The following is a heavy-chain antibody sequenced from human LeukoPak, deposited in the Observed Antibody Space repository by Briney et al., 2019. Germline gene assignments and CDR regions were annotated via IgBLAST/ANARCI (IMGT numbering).Heavy chain of an antibody. V-gene: IGHV1-46*01. D-gene: IGHD2/OR15-2a*01. CDR3: ARDAPFRQPGDYYYMDV. CDR2: INPSGGST. J-gene: IGHJ6*03. Sequence: ASVKVSCKASGYTFTSYYMHWVRQAPGQGLEWRGIINPSGGSTSYAQKFQGRVTMTRDMSTSTVYMELSSLRSEDTAVYYCARDAPFRQPGDYYYMDVWGKGTTVTVSS. CDR1: GYTFTSYY.